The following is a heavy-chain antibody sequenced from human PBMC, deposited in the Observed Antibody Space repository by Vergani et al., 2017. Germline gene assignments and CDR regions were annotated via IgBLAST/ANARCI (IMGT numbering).Heavy chain of an antibody. V-gene: IGHV3-33*01. CDR3: ARALRLLYNRFDP. Sequence: QVQLVESGGGVVQPGRSLRLCCAAPGFTFNQYGMHWVRQAPGKGLEWVAATWYDGNNKQYADSVKGRFTISRDNSKSTMYLQMNSLRDEDTGVYYCARALRLLYNRFDPWGQGTLVTVSS. CDR2: TWYDGNNK. CDR1: GFTFNQYG. D-gene: IGHD1-14*01. J-gene: IGHJ5*02.